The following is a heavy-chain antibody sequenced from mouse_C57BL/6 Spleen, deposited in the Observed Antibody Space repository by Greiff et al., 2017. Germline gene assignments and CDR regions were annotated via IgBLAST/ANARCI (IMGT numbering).Heavy chain of an antibody. CDR1: GFTFSDYG. CDR2: ISSGSSTI. J-gene: IGHJ4*01. CDR3: ARTYDGYYNNAMDY. V-gene: IGHV5-17*01. Sequence: EVMLVESGGGLVKPGGSLKLSCAASGFTFSDYGMHWVRQAPEKGLEWVAYISSGSSTIYYADTVKGRFTISRDNAKNTLFLQMTSLRSEDTAMYYCARTYDGYYNNAMDYWGQGTSVTVSS. D-gene: IGHD2-3*01.